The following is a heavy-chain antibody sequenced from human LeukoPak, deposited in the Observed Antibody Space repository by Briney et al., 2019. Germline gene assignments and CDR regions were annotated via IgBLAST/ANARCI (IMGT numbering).Heavy chain of an antibody. J-gene: IGHJ4*02. CDR1: AFTVSSNF. Sequence: GGSLRLSCAASAFTVSSNFMTWVRQAPRKGLEWVSLIYAGGGTYYADSVQGRFSVSRHLSKNTVDLQMNSLRLEDTAVYYCASGRSYWYHLDYRGRGTLVTVSS. V-gene: IGHV3-53*04. CDR2: IYAGGGT. CDR3: ASGRSYWYHLDY. D-gene: IGHD2-8*02.